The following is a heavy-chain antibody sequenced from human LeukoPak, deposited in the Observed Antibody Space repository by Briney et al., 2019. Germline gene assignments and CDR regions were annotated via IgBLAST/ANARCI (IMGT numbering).Heavy chain of an antibody. Sequence: SVKVSCKASGGTFSSYAISWVRQAPGQGLEWMGGIIPIFGTANYAQKFQGRVTITTDESTSTAYMELSSPRSEDTAVYYCARGTLVVPAAIGGGYYFDYWGQGTLVTVSS. V-gene: IGHV1-69*05. D-gene: IGHD2-2*02. CDR2: IIPIFGTA. CDR1: GGTFSSYA. J-gene: IGHJ4*02. CDR3: ARGTLVVPAAIGGGYYFDY.